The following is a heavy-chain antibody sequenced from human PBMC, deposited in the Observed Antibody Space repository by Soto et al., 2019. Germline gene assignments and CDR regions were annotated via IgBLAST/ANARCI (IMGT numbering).Heavy chain of an antibody. Sequence: PSETLSLTCAVYGGSFSGYYWSWIRQPPGKGLEWIGEINHSGSTNYNPSLKSRVTISVDTSKNQFSLKLSSVTAADTAVYYCARWRRDLLIVVVPAAKGNGSPWFDPWGQGTLVTASS. J-gene: IGHJ5*02. D-gene: IGHD2-2*01. CDR2: INHSGST. CDR1: GGSFSGYY. CDR3: ARWRRDLLIVVVPAAKGNGSPWFDP. V-gene: IGHV4-34*01.